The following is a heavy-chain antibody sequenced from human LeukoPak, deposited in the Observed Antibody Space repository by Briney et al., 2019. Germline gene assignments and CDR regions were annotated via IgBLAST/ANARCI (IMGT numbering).Heavy chain of an antibody. D-gene: IGHD3-10*01. CDR2: INPNSGGT. Sequence: GASVKVSCKASGYTFTGYYMHWVRQAPGQGLEWMGWINPNSGGTNYAQKFQGRVTMTRDTSISTAYMELSRLRSDDTAVYYCARGRMSMIRGALRGTTSYYDHYYMDVWGKGTTVTVSS. CDR3: ARGRMSMIRGALRGTTSYYDHYYMDV. J-gene: IGHJ6*03. CDR1: GYTFTGYY. V-gene: IGHV1-2*02.